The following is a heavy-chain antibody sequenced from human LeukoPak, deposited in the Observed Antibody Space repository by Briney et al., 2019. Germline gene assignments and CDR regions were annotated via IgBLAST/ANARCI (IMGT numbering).Heavy chain of an antibody. CDR1: GFSFRNFS. Sequence: GESLRLSCRGSGFSFRNFSMNWVRQAPGKGLDWVSSISSSSNYIHYADSLKGRFTLSRDNAKKSVFLQMNNLRAEDTAVYYCAIFDDTTGYALYDAFAIWGQGTLVTVSS. CDR2: ISSSSNYI. CDR3: AIFDDTTGYALYDAFAI. V-gene: IGHV3-21*01. J-gene: IGHJ3*02. D-gene: IGHD3-22*01.